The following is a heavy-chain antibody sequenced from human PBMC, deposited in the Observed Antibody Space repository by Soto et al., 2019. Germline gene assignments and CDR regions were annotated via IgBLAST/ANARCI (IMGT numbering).Heavy chain of an antibody. CDR1: GGSISSGGYY. Sequence: QVQLQESGPGLVKPSQTLSLTCAVSGGSISSGGYYWSWIRQHPGKGLEWIGYIYYIGSTYYNPSLKTRVTMXVXMXXSQFSLKLSSVTAADPAVYYCATDLRFRDYYAMAVWGQGTTVTVSS. CDR2: IYYIGST. V-gene: IGHV4-31*11. J-gene: IGHJ6*02. D-gene: IGHD3-10*01. CDR3: ATDLRFRDYYAMAV.